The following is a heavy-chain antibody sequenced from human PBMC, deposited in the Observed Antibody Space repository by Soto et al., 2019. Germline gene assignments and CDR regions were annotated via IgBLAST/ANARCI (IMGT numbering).Heavy chain of an antibody. J-gene: IGHJ2*01. V-gene: IGHV1-18*01. D-gene: IGHD2-15*01. CDR2: ISAYNGNT. Sequence: QVQLVQSGAEVKKPGASVKVSCKASGYTCTSYGISWVRQAPGQGLEWMGWISAYNGNTNYAQKLQGRVTMTTDTPTSPAYMELRSLRSDDTAVYYCARDQPRTYCSGGSRYSRYFDLWGRGSLVTVSS. CDR1: GYTCTSYG. CDR3: ARDQPRTYCSGGSRYSRYFDL.